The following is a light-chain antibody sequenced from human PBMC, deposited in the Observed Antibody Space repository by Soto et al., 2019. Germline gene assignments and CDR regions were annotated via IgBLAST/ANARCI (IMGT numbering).Light chain of an antibody. Sequence: ENVLTQSPGTLSLSPGERATLSCRASQSVSNRFVAWYQQKPGQAPRLLIYHASTRATGIPDRFSGSGSGTDFTLTIIRLEPEDFAVYYCQEHGSSPPRTFGGGTKVEIK. J-gene: IGKJ4*01. CDR3: QEHGSSPPRT. CDR1: QSVSNRF. CDR2: HAS. V-gene: IGKV3-20*01.